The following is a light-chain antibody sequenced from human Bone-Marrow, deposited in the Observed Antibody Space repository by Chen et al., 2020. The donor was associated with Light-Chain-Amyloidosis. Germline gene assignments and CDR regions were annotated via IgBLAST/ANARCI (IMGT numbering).Light chain of an antibody. J-gene: IGLJ2*01. V-gene: IGLV2-14*01. CDR3: SSYTSSTTVV. Sequence: QSALTQPPSVSVSPGQSITISCTGTSSDVGAYNFVSWYQQYPGKAPKLMIYDVSNRPSGVSTRFSGSKSGNTASLTISGLQAEDEADYYCSSYTSSTTVVVGGGTKLTVL. CDR1: SSDVGAYNF. CDR2: DVS.